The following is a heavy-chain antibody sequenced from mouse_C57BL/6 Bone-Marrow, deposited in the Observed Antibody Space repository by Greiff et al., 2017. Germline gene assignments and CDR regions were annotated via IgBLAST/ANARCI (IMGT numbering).Heavy chain of an antibody. CDR1: GYTFTSYW. V-gene: IGHV1-69*01. Sequence: VQLLQSGAELVMPGASVTLSCKASGYTFTSYWMHWVKQRPGQGLEWIGEIDPSDSYTNYNQKFKGKSTLTVDQSSSTAYLQLISLTSEDSAVYYFATAVYDVYFDYWGQGTTLTVSS. J-gene: IGHJ2*01. D-gene: IGHD2-12*01. CDR3: ATAVYDVYFDY. CDR2: IDPSDSYT.